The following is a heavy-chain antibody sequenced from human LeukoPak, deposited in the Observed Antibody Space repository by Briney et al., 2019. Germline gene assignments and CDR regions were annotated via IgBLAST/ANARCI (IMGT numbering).Heavy chain of an antibody. D-gene: IGHD5-24*01. J-gene: IGHJ3*02. Sequence: PGGSLRLSCGASGFTFSSYAMSWVRQAPGKGLEWVSAISGSDYTTYYADSVKGRFTISRDNSKNTLYLQMNSLRAEDTAVYYCARGRDGYNYDAFNIWGQGTMVTVSS. CDR2: ISGSDYTT. CDR3: ARGRDGYNYDAFNI. V-gene: IGHV3-23*01. CDR1: GFTFSSYA.